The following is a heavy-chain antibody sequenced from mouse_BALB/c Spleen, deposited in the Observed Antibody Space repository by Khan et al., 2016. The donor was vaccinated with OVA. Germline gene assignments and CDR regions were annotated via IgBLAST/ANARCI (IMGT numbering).Heavy chain of an antibody. CDR2: IYPGNVNT. V-gene: IGHV1S50*01. Sequence: QVQLKQSGPDLVKPGASVKISCKASGYTFTTYYIHWVKKRPGQGLEGIGWIYPGNVNTKYNEKFKGKATLTADKSSSTAYMHLSSLTSEYSAVYFCARDDYFVGDAMDYWGQGSSVTVSS. CDR1: GYTFTTYY. CDR3: ARDDYFVGDAMDY. D-gene: IGHD2-13*01. J-gene: IGHJ4*01.